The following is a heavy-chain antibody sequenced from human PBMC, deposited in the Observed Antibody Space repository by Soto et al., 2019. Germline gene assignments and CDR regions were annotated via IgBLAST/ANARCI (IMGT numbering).Heavy chain of an antibody. V-gene: IGHV1-69*13. CDR3: AKDRRRVLRYFDPPSFDP. Sequence: SVKVSCKASGGTFSSYAISWVRQAPGQGLECMGGIIPVFGTANYAQKFQGRVTINADESTSTVYMGLNSLRAEDTAVYYCAKDRRRVLRYFDPPSFDPWGQGTLVTVSS. CDR2: IIPVFGTA. CDR1: GGTFSSYA. J-gene: IGHJ5*02. D-gene: IGHD3-9*01.